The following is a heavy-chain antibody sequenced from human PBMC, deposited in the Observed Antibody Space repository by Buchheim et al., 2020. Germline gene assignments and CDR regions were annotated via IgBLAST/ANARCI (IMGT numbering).Heavy chain of an antibody. CDR1: GFTFRTYW. CDR2: IKQDGSEK. V-gene: IGHV3-7*01. CDR3: AKDNKWLVISWFDP. Sequence: EVQLVESGGGLVQPGGSLRLSCAASGFTFRTYWMTWVRQAPGKGLEWVANIKQDGSEKYYVDSVKGRFTISRDNAKNSLYLQMNSLRAEDTAVYYCAKDNKWLVISWFDPWGQGTL. D-gene: IGHD6-19*01. J-gene: IGHJ5*02.